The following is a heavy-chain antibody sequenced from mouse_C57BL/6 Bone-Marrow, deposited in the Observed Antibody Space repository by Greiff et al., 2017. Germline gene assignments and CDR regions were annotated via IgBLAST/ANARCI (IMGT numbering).Heavy chain of an antibody. D-gene: IGHD1-1*01. CDR2: IDPANGNT. Sequence: VQLQQSVAELVRPGASVKLSCTASGFNIKNTYMHWVQQRPEQGLEWIGRIDPANGNTKYAPQFQGKATITADTSSHTAYLQLSSQTSEDTAIYYCARVYYYGSSLAMDYWGQGTSVTVSS. J-gene: IGHJ4*01. CDR1: GFNIKNTY. V-gene: IGHV14-3*01. CDR3: ARVYYYGSSLAMDY.